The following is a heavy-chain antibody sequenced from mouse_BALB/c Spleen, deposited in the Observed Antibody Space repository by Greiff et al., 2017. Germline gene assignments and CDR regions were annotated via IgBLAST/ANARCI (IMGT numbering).Heavy chain of an antibody. CDR2: ISYSGST. J-gene: IGHJ3*01. CDR3: ARYYDYEGAWFAY. Sequence: EVKLVESGPGLVKPSQSLSLTCTVTGYSITSDYAWNWIRQFPGNKLEWMGYISYSGSTSYNPSLKSRISITRDTSKNQFFLQLNSVTTEDTATYYWARYYDYEGAWFAYWGQGTLVTVSA. V-gene: IGHV3-2*02. CDR1: GYSITSDYA. D-gene: IGHD2-4*01.